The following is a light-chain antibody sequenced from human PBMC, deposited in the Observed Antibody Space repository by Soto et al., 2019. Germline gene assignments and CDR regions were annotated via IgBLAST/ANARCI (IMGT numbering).Light chain of an antibody. V-gene: IGKV3-20*01. J-gene: IGKJ4*01. CDR3: QQSYNTPPELT. Sequence: EIVLTQSPGTLSLSPGERATLSCRASQSVSNNYLAWYQQKPGQAPRLLIYGAFSRATGIPDRFSGGGSGTDFTLTISRLEPEDFATYYCQQSYNTPPELTFGGGTKVEIK. CDR1: QSVSNNY. CDR2: GAF.